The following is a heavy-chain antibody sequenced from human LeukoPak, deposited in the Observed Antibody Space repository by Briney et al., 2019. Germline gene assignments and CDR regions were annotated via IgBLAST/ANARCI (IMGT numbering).Heavy chain of an antibody. Sequence: ASLKVSCKASGYTFTGYYMHWVRQAPGQGLEWMGWINPNSGGTNYAQKFQGRVTMTRDTSITTAYMELSRLRSDDTAVYYCARDPESNNTVFDYWGQGTLVTVSS. CDR3: ARDPESNNTVFDY. V-gene: IGHV1-2*02. CDR2: INPNSGGT. J-gene: IGHJ4*02. CDR1: GYTFTGYY. D-gene: IGHD1/OR15-1a*01.